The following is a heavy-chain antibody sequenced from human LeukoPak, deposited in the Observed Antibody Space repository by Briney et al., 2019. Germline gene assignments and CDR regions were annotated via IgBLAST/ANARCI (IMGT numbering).Heavy chain of an antibody. V-gene: IGHV3-30*02. J-gene: IGHJ4*02. D-gene: IGHD2-15*01. CDR1: GFTFSSYS. Sequence: GGSLRLSCAASGFTFSSYSMNWVRQAPGKGLEWVAFIRYDGSNKYYADSVKGRFTISRDNSKNTLYLQMNSLRAEDTAVYYCAKTGPSYCSGGSCYPYYFDYWGQGTLVTVSS. CDR3: AKTGPSYCSGGSCYPYYFDY. CDR2: IRYDGSNK.